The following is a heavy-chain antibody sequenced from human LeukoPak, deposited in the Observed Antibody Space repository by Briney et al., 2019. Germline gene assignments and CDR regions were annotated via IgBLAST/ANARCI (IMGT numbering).Heavy chain of an antibody. CDR1: GRSFSGYY. J-gene: IGHJ5*02. V-gene: IGHV4-34*01. CDR3: ARDTSIMTTVTPNWFDP. Sequence: SETLSLTCAVYGRSFSGYYWSWIRQPPGKGLEWIGEINHSGSTNYNPSLKSRVTMSVDTSKNQFSLKLSSVTAADTAVYYCARDTSIMTTVTPNWFDPWGQGTLVTVSS. D-gene: IGHD4-17*01. CDR2: INHSGST.